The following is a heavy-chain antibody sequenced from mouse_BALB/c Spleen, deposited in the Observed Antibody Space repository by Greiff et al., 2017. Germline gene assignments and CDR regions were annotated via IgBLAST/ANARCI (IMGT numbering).Heavy chain of an antibody. CDR1: GFTFSSFG. V-gene: IGHV5-17*02. Sequence: EVQLVESGGGLVQPGGSRKLSCAASGFTFSSFGMHWVRQTPEKGLEWVAYISSGSSTTYYADTVKGRFTISRDNPKNTLFLQMTSLSSEDTAVYYWARGDEYDVEDEYAMDYWGQGTSVTVSS. CDR3: ARGDEYDVEDEYAMDY. D-gene: IGHD2-4*01. CDR2: ISSGSSTT. J-gene: IGHJ4*01.